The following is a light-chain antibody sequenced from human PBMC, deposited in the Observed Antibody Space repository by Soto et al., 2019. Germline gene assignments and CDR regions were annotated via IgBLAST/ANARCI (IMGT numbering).Light chain of an antibody. CDR2: DVS. J-gene: IGLJ2*01. Sequence: QSVLTQPASVSGSPGQSITISFTGTSSEVGGYNYVSWYQQHPGKAPKLMIYDVSNRPSGVSNRFSGSKSGNTASLTISGLQAEDEADYYCSSYTSSSTPVVFGGGTKVTVL. CDR1: SSEVGGYNY. CDR3: SSYTSSSTPVV. V-gene: IGLV2-14*01.